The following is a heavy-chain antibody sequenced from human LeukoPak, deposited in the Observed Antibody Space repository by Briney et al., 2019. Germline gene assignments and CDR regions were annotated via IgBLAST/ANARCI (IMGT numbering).Heavy chain of an antibody. V-gene: IGHV3-23*01. Sequence: GGSLRLSCVDSGFAFGSCAMSWVRQAPGKGLEWVSAIRGDGAETYYADSVKGRFTISRDISRNTLYLQMNSLRAEDTAVYYCARDRYDFWSGYYGGYFDYWGQGTLVTVSS. CDR1: GFAFGSCA. J-gene: IGHJ4*02. CDR3: ARDRYDFWSGYYGGYFDY. CDR2: IRGDGAET. D-gene: IGHD3-3*01.